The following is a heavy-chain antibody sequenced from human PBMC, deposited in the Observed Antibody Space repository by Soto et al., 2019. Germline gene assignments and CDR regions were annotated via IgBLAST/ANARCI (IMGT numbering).Heavy chain of an antibody. D-gene: IGHD2-2*01. J-gene: IGHJ4*02. V-gene: IGHV3-23*04. CDR2: IGTSAST. CDR1: GFTFSSYS. Sequence: VQLVESGGGLVKPGGSLRLSCVASGFTFSSYSMSWVRQAPGKGLEWVSTIGTSASTYYGDSVRGRFTISRDNSRNTLYLQMNSLRAEDTAVYYCADLSRYCTSSNCDWGQGTLVTVSS. CDR3: ADLSRYCTSSNCD.